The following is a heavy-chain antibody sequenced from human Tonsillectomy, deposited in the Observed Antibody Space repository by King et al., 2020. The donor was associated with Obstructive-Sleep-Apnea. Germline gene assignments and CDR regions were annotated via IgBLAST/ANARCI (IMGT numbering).Heavy chain of an antibody. J-gene: IGHJ4*02. Sequence: VQLVESGGGVVQPGRSLRLSCAASGFTFSSYAMHWVRQAPGQGLEWVAVISYDGSNKYYADSVKGRFTISRDNSKKTLYLQMNSLRAEDTAVYYCARAGLSSGYYFDYWGQGTLVTVSS. D-gene: IGHD3-22*01. CDR3: ARAGLSSGYYFDY. V-gene: IGHV3-30*04. CDR1: GFTFSSYA. CDR2: ISYDGSNK.